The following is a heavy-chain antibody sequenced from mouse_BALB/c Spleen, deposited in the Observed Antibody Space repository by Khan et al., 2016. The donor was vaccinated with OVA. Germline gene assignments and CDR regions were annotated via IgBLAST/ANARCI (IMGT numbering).Heavy chain of an antibody. J-gene: IGHJ2*01. D-gene: IGHD1-1*01. Sequence: QVQLQQSGAELAKPGASVKMSCKASGYTFINYWILWVKQRPGQGLEWIGYINPSTGYTEYNQNFKEKATLTADKSSSTAYMQLSSLTSEDSAVYDCARRGLRWDFDYWGQGTTLTVSS. CDR2: INPSTGYT. V-gene: IGHV1-7*01. CDR1: GYTFINYW. CDR3: ARRGLRWDFDY.